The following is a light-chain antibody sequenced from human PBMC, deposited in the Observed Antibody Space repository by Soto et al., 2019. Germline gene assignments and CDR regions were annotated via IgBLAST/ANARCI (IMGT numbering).Light chain of an antibody. J-gene: IGKJ5*01. Sequence: IVLTQSPATLSLSPGERATLSCRASQSVSSSYLAWYQLKPGLAPRLLIYDASSRATGIPDRFSGSGSGTDFTLTINRLEPEDSAVYYCQQYRSLITVGQGTRLAIK. V-gene: IGKV3D-20*01. CDR3: QQYRSLIT. CDR2: DAS. CDR1: QSVSSSY.